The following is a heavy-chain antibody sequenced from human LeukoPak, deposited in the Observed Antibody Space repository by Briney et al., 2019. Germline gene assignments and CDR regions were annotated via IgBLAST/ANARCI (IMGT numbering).Heavy chain of an antibody. Sequence: GSLRLSCAASGFTFSSYRMHWVRQAPGKGLLWVSRIKSDGSETSYADSVKGRFTISRDNARNTLYLQMNSLRPEDTAIYYCASDRVFYGLDVWGQGTTVTVSS. V-gene: IGHV3-74*01. CDR1: GFTFSSYR. J-gene: IGHJ6*02. CDR3: ASDRVFYGLDV. CDR2: IKSDGSET.